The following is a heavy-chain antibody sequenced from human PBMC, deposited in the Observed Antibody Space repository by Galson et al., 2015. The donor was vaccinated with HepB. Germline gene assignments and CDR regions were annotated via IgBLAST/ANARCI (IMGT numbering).Heavy chain of an antibody. V-gene: IGHV3-7*01. J-gene: IGHJ5*02. D-gene: IGHD2-2*01. CDR1: GFTFSSYW. CDR3: ARLVVVPASRWFDP. CDR2: IKQDGSEK. Sequence: SLRLSCAASGFTFSSYWMSWVRQAPGKGLEWVANIKQDGSEKYYVDSVKGRFTISRDNAKNSLYLQMNSLRAEDTAVYYCARLVVVPASRWFDPWGQGTLVTVSS.